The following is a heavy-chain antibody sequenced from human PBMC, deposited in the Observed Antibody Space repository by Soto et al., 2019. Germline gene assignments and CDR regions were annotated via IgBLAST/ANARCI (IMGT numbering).Heavy chain of an antibody. CDR3: ARALGDSSGYYHDAFDI. Sequence: SQTLSLTCAVAGGSISSGGYSWSWMRRPPGKGLEWIGYIYHSASTYYNPSLKSRVTISVDRSKNQFSLKLSSVTAADTAVYYCARALGDSSGYYHDAFDIWGQGTMVT. CDR1: GGSISSGGYS. V-gene: IGHV4-30-2*01. D-gene: IGHD3-22*01. CDR2: IYHSAST. J-gene: IGHJ3*02.